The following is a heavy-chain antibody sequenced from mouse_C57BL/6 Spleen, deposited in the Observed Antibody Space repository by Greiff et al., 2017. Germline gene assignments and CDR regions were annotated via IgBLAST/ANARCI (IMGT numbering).Heavy chain of an antibody. V-gene: IGHV1-55*01. CDR1: GYTFTSYW. Sequence: QVQLQQPGAELVKPGASVKMSCKASGYTFTSYWITWVKQRPGQGLEWIGDIYPGSGSTNYNEKFKSKATLTVDTSSSTAYMQLSSLTSEDSAVYYCAREGGIYYGNYEGSMDYWGQGTSVTVSS. D-gene: IGHD2-1*01. CDR3: AREGGIYYGNYEGSMDY. CDR2: IYPGSGST. J-gene: IGHJ4*01.